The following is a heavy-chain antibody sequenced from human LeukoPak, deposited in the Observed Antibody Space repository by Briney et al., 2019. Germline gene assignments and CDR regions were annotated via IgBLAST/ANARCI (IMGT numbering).Heavy chain of an antibody. CDR3: ARDLNSGSGFLY. J-gene: IGHJ4*02. Sequence: GGSLRLSCAASGFTFSSYSMNWVRQAPGKGLEWVSYISSSTIYYADSVKGRFTISRDNAKNSLYLQMNSLRDEDTAVYYCARDLNSGSGFLYWGQGTLVTVSS. V-gene: IGHV3-48*02. CDR1: GFTFSSYS. CDR2: ISSSTI. D-gene: IGHD3-10*01.